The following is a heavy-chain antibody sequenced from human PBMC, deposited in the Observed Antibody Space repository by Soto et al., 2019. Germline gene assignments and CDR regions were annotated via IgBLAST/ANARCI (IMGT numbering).Heavy chain of an antibody. CDR2: IYWDDTK. J-gene: IGHJ4*02. CDR3: VHKGEGDRILDY. V-gene: IGHV2-5*02. D-gene: IGHD3-16*01. Sequence: QITLKESGPMLVKPTQTLTLTCTFSGFSLSTSGVGVGWIRQPPGKALEWLALIYWDDTKHYSPSLASRLTITKDTSKNQVVLTMTNMDPVDTATYYCVHKGEGDRILDYWGQGTLLTVSS. CDR1: GFSLSTSGVG.